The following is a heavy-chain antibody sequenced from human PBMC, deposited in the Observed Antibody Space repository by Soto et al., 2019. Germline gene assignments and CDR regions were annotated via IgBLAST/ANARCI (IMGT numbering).Heavy chain of an antibody. CDR2: ISSSSSYI. CDR3: ATLNYDYIWGSYPLDY. Sequence: GGSLRLSCAASGFTFSSYSMNWVRQAPGKGLEWVSSISSSSSYIYYADSVKGRFTISRDNAKNSLYLQMNSLVAEDTAVYYCATLNYDYIWGSYPLDYWGQGTLVTVSS. J-gene: IGHJ4*02. D-gene: IGHD3-16*02. V-gene: IGHV3-21*01. CDR1: GFTFSSYS.